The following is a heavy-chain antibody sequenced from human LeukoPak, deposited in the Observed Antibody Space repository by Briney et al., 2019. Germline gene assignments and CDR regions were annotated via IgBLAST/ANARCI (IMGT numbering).Heavy chain of an antibody. CDR1: GYTFTGYY. J-gene: IGHJ4*02. V-gene: IGHV1-2*02. Sequence: ASVKVSCKASGYTFTGYYMHWVRQAPGQGLEWMGWINPNSGGTNYAQKFQGRVTMTRDTSISTAYMELSRLRSDDTAVYYCAREPELGYCSSTSCSHGYWGQGTLVTVSS. D-gene: IGHD2-2*01. CDR2: INPNSGGT. CDR3: AREPELGYCSSTSCSHGY.